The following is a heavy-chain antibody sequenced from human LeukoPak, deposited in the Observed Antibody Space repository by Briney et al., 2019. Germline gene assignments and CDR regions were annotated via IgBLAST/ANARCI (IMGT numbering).Heavy chain of an antibody. Sequence: PSETLSLTCTVSGGSISGYYWSWIRQPPGKGLEWIGYIYYSGSTSYNPSLKSRVTMSVDTSKNQFSLKLSSVTAADTAVYYCAREGQAYDFWSGYHHTPLDYWGQGTLVTVSS. J-gene: IGHJ4*02. CDR2: IYYSGST. D-gene: IGHD3-3*01. V-gene: IGHV4-59*12. CDR3: AREGQAYDFWSGYHHTPLDY. CDR1: GGSISGYY.